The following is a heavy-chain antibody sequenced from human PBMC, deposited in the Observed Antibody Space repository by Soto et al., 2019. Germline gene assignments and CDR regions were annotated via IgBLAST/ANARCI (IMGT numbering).Heavy chain of an antibody. D-gene: IGHD3-22*01. CDR2: ISSSSSYI. CDR1: GFPFSSYS. CDR3: ARERQYYYDSSGYFP. Sequence: GSLRLSCAASGFPFSSYSMNCVRPAPGKWLEWVSSISSSSSYIYYADSVKGRFTISRANANNSLYLQMNSLRAEDTAVYYCARERQYYYDSSGYFPWGQGTLVTVSS. J-gene: IGHJ5*02. V-gene: IGHV3-21*01.